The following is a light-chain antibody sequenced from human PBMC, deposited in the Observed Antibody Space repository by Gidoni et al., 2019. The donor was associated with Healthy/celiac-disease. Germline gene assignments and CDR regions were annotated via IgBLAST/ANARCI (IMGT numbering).Light chain of an antibody. Sequence: QSVLTQPPSVSGPTGQRVTISCTGSSSNIGAGYDVHWYQQLPGTAPKLLIYGNSNRPSGVPDRFSGSKSGTSASLAITGLQAEDEADYYCQSYDSSLSALYVFGTGTKVTVL. CDR1: SSNIGAGYD. V-gene: IGLV1-40*01. CDR3: QSYDSSLSALYV. J-gene: IGLJ1*01. CDR2: GNS.